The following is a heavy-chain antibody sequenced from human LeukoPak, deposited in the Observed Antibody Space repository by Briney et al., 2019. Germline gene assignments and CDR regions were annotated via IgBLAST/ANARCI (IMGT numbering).Heavy chain of an antibody. J-gene: IGHJ4*02. D-gene: IGHD5-24*01. CDR3: ARVEMATIYFDY. V-gene: IGHV1-69*04. CDR2: IIPILGIA. Sequence: GASVKVSCKASGGTFSSYAISWVRQAPGQGLEWMGRIIPILGIANYAQKFQGRVTITADKSTSTAYMELSSLRSEDTAVYYRARVEMATIYFDYWGQGTLVTVSS. CDR1: GGTFSSYA.